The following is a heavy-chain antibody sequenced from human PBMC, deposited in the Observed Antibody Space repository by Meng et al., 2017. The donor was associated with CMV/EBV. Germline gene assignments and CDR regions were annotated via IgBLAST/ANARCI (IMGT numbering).Heavy chain of an antibody. Sequence: SGPTLAKPTQTLTLTCTFFGFTLSTSGVGVGWIRQLPGKALEWLALRYWNDDKRYSPSLKSRLTITKDTSKNQVVLTMTNMDPVDTATYCCAHSPAPQHALGMLYWGQGTLVTVSS. D-gene: IGHD7-27*01. CDR1: GFTLSTSGVG. CDR2: RYWNDDK. J-gene: IGHJ4*02. CDR3: AHSPAPQHALGMLY. V-gene: IGHV2-5*01.